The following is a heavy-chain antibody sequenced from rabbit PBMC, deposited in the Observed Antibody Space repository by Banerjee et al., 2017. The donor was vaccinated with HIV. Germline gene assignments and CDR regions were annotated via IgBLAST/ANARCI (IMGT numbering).Heavy chain of an antibody. CDR3: ARDVAAVTGWNFGL. J-gene: IGHJ4*01. Sequence: QSLEESGGDLVKPGASLTLTCTASEFSLSIYEMCWVRQAPGKGLEWIACIGTTGINYYATWAKGRFTISKASWTTVSLQMTSLTAADTATYFCARDVAAVTGWNFGLWGPGTLVTVS. D-gene: IGHD4-1*01. CDR1: EFSLSIYE. V-gene: IGHV1S40*01. CDR2: IGTTGIN.